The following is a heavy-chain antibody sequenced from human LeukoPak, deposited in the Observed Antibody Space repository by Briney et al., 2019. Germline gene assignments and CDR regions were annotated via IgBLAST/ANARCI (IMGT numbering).Heavy chain of an antibody. CDR1: GSSISSGSYY. V-gene: IGHV4-61*02. CDR2: IYTSGST. CDR3: ARDVPYYCSSTSCYARWFDP. Sequence: SETLSLTCTVSGSSISSGSYYWSWIRQPAGKGLEWIGRIYTSGSTNYDPSLKSRVTISVDTSKNQFSLKLSSVTAADTAVYYCARDVPYYCSSTSCYARWFDPWGQGTLVTVSS. D-gene: IGHD2-2*01. J-gene: IGHJ5*02.